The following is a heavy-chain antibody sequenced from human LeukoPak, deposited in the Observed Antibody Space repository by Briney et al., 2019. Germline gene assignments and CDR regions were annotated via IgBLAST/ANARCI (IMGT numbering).Heavy chain of an antibody. CDR2: IGGRGEYT. V-gene: IGHV3-23*01. J-gene: IGHJ4*02. CDR1: GFTFSTYA. D-gene: IGHD6-13*01. CDR3: TKELVSRSSLTFDY. Sequence: QPGRSLRLSCAASGFTFSTYAMAWVRQAPGGGLEWVSAIGGRGEYTFYADSVKGRFTSSRDNSKNTLYLQMNTLRADDTAVYYCTKELVSRSSLTFDYWGQGTLVTVSS.